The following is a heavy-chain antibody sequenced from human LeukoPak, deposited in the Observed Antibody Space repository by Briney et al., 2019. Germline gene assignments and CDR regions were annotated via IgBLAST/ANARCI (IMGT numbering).Heavy chain of an antibody. Sequence: PGGSLRLSCTASGFTFGDYAMSWVRQAPGKGLEWVGFIRSKAYGGTTEYAASVKGRFTISRDDSKSIAYLRMNSLKTEDTAVYYCTRNTVPRDGYRLFDYWGQGTLVTVSS. D-gene: IGHD5-24*01. CDR3: TRNTVPRDGYRLFDY. J-gene: IGHJ4*02. CDR2: IRSKAYGGTT. V-gene: IGHV3-49*04. CDR1: GFTFGDYA.